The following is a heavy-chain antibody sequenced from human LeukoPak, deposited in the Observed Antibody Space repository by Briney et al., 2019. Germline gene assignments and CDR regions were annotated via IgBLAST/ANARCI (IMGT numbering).Heavy chain of an antibody. D-gene: IGHD2-2*01. V-gene: IGHV1-69*04. Sequence: GASVKVSCKASGGTFSSYAISWVRQAPGQGLEWMGRIIPILGIANYAQKFQGRVTITADKSTSTAYMELRSLRSDDTAVYYCARSRPLGSTNGGSWFDPWGQGTLVTVSS. CDR3: ARSRPLGSTNGGSWFDP. J-gene: IGHJ5*02. CDR2: IIPILGIA. CDR1: GGTFSSYA.